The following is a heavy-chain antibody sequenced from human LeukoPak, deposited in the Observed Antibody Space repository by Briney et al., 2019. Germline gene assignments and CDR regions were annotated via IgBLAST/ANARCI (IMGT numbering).Heavy chain of an antibody. V-gene: IGHV1-69*13. CDR2: IIPIFGTA. Sequence: AAVTVSCKASGGTFSSYAVTWVRQAPGQGLEWMGGIIPIFGTANYAQKFQGRVTITADESTSTAYMELTSLRSEDTAMYYCASGYYYDSSGYYPFDYWGQGTLVTVSS. J-gene: IGHJ4*02. D-gene: IGHD3-22*01. CDR1: GGTFSSYA. CDR3: ASGYYYDSSGYYPFDY.